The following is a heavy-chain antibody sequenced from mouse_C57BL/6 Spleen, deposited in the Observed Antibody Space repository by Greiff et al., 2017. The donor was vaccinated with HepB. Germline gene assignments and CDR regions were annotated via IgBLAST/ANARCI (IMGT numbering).Heavy chain of an antibody. CDR3: AMRVTTEGKNYAMDY. CDR2: IHPSDSDT. Sequence: QQPGAELVKPGASVKVSCKASGYTFTSYWMHWVKQRPGQGLEWIGRIHPSDSDTNYNQKFKGKATLTVDKSSSTAYMQLSSLTSEDSAVYYCAMRVTTEGKNYAMDYWGQGTSVTVSS. V-gene: IGHV1-74*01. CDR1: GYTFTSYW. J-gene: IGHJ4*01. D-gene: IGHD2-2*01.